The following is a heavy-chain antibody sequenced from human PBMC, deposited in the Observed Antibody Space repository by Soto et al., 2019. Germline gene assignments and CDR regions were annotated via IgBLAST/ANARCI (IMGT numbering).Heavy chain of an antibody. CDR1: GFPFGAFA. V-gene: IGHV3-23*01. CDR2: LSVGGGST. Sequence: PGGSLRLSCAASGFPFGAFAMAWVRQRPGNGLEWVSSLSVGGGSTYYNNSVRGRFTISRDNSNSTLFLQMNNLRAEDPAVYFCGKTHRATTVVTGDSYLDRWGRGTLVTVSS. D-gene: IGHD4-17*01. J-gene: IGHJ2*01. CDR3: GKTHRATTVVTGDSYLDR.